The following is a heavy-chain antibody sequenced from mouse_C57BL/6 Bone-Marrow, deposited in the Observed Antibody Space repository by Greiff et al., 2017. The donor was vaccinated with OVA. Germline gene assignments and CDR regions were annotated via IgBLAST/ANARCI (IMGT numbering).Heavy chain of an antibody. CDR1: GFTFSDYY. D-gene: IGHD1-1*01. V-gene: IGHV5-12*01. J-gene: IGHJ4*01. Sequence: DVHLVESGGGLVQPGGSLKLSCAASGFTFSDYYMYWVRQTPEKRLEWVAYISNGGGSTYYPDTVKGRFTISRDNAKNTLYLQMSRLKSEDTAMYYCARRPYGSSPYYYAMDYWGQGTSVTVSS. CDR3: ARRPYGSSPYYYAMDY. CDR2: ISNGGGST.